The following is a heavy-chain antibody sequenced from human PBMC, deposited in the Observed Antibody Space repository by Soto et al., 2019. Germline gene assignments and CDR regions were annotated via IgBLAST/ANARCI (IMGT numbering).Heavy chain of an antibody. V-gene: IGHV3-23*01. CDR3: AKASSVLYTSCFDY. CDR1: GFTFSSYA. CDR2: ISGRGGST. Sequence: GGSLRLSCAASGFTFSSYAMSWVRQAPGKGLEWVSAISGRGGSTYYADSVKGRFTISRDNSKNTLYLQMNSLRAEDTAVYYCAKASSVLYTSCFDYWGQGTLVTVSS. J-gene: IGHJ4*02. D-gene: IGHD2-2*01.